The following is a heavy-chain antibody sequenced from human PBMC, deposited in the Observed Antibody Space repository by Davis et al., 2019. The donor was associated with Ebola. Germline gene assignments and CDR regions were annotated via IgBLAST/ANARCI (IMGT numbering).Heavy chain of an antibody. Sequence: GGSLRLSCAASGFTFNSYGMSWVRQAPGQGLEWVSSISSSGSYIYYADSVKGRFTISRDNAKNSLYLQMNSLRAGDTAVYYCARSVPAAALALDYWGQGTLVTVSS. CDR2: ISSSGSYI. D-gene: IGHD2-2*01. CDR3: ARSVPAAALALDY. J-gene: IGHJ4*02. V-gene: IGHV3-21*01. CDR1: GFTFNSYG.